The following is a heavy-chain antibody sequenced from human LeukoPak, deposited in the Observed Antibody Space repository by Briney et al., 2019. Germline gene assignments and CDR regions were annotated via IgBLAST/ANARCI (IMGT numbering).Heavy chain of an antibody. Sequence: SETLSLTCTVSGGAISSGGYYWSWIRQHPGEGLEWIGYIDYSGKAYYSPSLRSRVTISVDTSKDQFSLKLTPVTAADTAVYYCARTRKGVPRFDYWGQGTLLTVSS. CDR3: ARTRKGVPRFDY. J-gene: IGHJ4*02. D-gene: IGHD3-16*01. CDR1: GGAISSGGYY. CDR2: IDYSGKA. V-gene: IGHV4-31*03.